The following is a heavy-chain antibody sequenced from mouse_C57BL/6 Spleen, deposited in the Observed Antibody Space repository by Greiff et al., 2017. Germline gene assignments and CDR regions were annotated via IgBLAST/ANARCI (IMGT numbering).Heavy chain of an antibody. CDR1: GYTFTDYY. CDR2: IYPGSGNT. V-gene: IGHV1-76*01. CDR3: AREMYDYDDAMDY. J-gene: IGHJ4*01. Sequence: QVQLKESEAELVRPGASVKLSCKASGYTFTDYYINWVKQRPGQGLEWIARIYPGSGNTYYNEKFKGKATLTAEKSSSTAYMQLSSLTSEDSAVYFCAREMYDYDDAMDYWGQGTSVTVSS. D-gene: IGHD2-4*01.